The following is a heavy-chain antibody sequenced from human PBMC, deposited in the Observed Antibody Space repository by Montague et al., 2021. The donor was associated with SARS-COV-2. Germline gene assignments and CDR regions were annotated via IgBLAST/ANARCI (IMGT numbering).Heavy chain of an antibody. CDR1: GGSISSSSYY. CDR2: IYYSGST. V-gene: IGHV4-39*01. CDR3: ARHGAHSYAHFAY. D-gene: IGHD5-18*01. J-gene: IGHJ4*02. Sequence: SETLSLTCTVSGGSISSSSYYWGWIRQPPGKGLEWIGSIYYSGSTYYTASLKRRATISVDTSKNQFSLKLTSVTAADTAVYYCARHGAHSYAHFAYWGQGTLVIVSS.